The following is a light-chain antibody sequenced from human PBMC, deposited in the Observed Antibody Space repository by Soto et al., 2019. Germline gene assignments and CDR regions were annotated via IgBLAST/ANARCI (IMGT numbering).Light chain of an antibody. CDR1: QIVNSGY. Sequence: DIVLTQSPGTLYLSPGERATLSFRASQIVNSGYLAWYQQRPGQPPNLLIFGASHRAPDIPDRFSGSGSGTDFTLTISRLEPEDFAVYYCQQYGSSIQTFGQGTKVDIK. CDR3: QQYGSSIQT. J-gene: IGKJ1*01. V-gene: IGKV3-20*01. CDR2: GAS.